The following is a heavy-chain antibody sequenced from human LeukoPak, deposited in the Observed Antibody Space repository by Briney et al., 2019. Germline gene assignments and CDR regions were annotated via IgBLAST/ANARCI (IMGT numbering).Heavy chain of an antibody. D-gene: IGHD3-3*01. Sequence: SETLSLTCTVSGGSISSYYWSWIRQPPGKGLEWIGDIYYSGSNNYTPSLKSRVTISVDTSKNQFSLNLSSVTAADTAVYYCAIAEGYDFWSGPYSCWFYPWGQGTLVTVSS. CDR1: GGSISSYY. CDR2: IYYSGSN. J-gene: IGHJ5*02. V-gene: IGHV4-59*01. CDR3: AIAEGYDFWSGPYSCWFYP.